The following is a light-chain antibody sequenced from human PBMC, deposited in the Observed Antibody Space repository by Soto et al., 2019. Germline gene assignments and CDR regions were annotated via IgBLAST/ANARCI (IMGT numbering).Light chain of an antibody. Sequence: EIVLTQSPGTLSLSPGERATLSCRASQSVSTNYLAWYQQKPGQAPRLLISGASSRATGIPDRFTGSGSGPDFTLTISRLEPEDFESDHRHHYGSSPWTFGQGTKVEIK. CDR3: HHYGSSPWT. J-gene: IGKJ1*01. V-gene: IGKV3-20*01. CDR1: QSVSTNY. CDR2: GAS.